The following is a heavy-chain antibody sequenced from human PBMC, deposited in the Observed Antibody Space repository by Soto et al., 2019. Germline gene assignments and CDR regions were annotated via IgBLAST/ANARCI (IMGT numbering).Heavy chain of an antibody. CDR1: GFTFSSYG. CDR2: ISYDGSNK. Sequence: PGGSLRLSCAASGFTFSSYGMHWVRQAPGKGLEWVAVISYDGSNKYYADSVKGRFTISRDNSKNTLYLQMNSLRAEDTVVYYCAKDAAGIDPPFDYWGQGTLVTVSS. D-gene: IGHD6-13*01. V-gene: IGHV3-30*18. J-gene: IGHJ4*02. CDR3: AKDAAGIDPPFDY.